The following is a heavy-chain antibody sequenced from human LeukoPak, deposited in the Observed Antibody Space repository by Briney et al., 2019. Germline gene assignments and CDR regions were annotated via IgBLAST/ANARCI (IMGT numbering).Heavy chain of an antibody. Sequence: GGSLGLSCAASGFTFSSYAMSWVRQAPGKGLEWVSAISGSCCSTYYADSGKGRSTTYKDNSKNTLYLQMNRLRDEATAEYYCARRYTGNWYFDLWGRGTLVTVSS. V-gene: IGHV3-23*01. CDR1: GFTFSSYA. D-gene: IGHD2-8*02. CDR3: ARRYTGNWYFDL. CDR2: ISGSCCST. J-gene: IGHJ2*01.